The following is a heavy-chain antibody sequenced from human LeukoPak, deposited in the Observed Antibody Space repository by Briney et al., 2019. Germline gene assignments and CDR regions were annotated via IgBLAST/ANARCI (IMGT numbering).Heavy chain of an antibody. CDR3: ARVASSSWYDFDY. CDR2: ISSSGSTI. V-gene: IGHV3-11*04. J-gene: IGHJ4*02. CDR1: GFTFSDYY. Sequence: GGSLRLSCAASGFTFSDYYMSWIRQAPGKGLEWVSYISSSGSTIYYADSVKGRFTISRDNAKNSLYLQMNSLRAEDTAVYYCARVASSSWYDFDYWGQGTLVTVSS. D-gene: IGHD6-13*01.